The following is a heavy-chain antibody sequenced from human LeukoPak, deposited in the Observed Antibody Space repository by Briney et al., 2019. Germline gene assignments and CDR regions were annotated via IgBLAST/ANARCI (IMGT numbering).Heavy chain of an antibody. Sequence: SETLSLTCPVSGDSLNSGGYSWSWIRPPPGKGLEGIGYTSHTGSTYHNPSLKSRVTISVDRSKNHFSLRLNSVTAADTAVYYCARVGGYRQYYFDYWGQGTLVTVSS. CDR3: ARVGGYRQYYFDY. J-gene: IGHJ4*02. V-gene: IGHV4-30-2*01. CDR2: TSHTGST. CDR1: GDSLNSGGYS. D-gene: IGHD5-18*01.